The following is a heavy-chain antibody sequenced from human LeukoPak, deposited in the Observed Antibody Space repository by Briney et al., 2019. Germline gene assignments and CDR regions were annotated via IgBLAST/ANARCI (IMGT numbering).Heavy chain of an antibody. CDR1: GYTLTELS. J-gene: IGHJ6*02. CDR2: FDPEDGET. CDR3: ATDSGLCSNYEYYGMDV. V-gene: IGHV1-24*01. D-gene: IGHD3-10*01. Sequence: ASVKVSCKVSGYTLTELSMHWVRQAPGKGLEWMGGFDPEDGETIYAQKFQGRVTMTEDTSTDTAYMELSSLRSEDTAVYYCATDSGLCSNYEYYGMDVWGQGTTVTVSS.